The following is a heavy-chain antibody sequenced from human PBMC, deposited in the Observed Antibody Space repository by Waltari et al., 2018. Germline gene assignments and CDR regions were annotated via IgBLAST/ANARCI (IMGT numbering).Heavy chain of an antibody. CDR3: ASVSYSSGWYYFDY. V-gene: IGHV4-4*09. D-gene: IGHD6-19*01. CDR2: GST. Sequence: GSTNYNPSLKSRVTISVDTSKNQFSLKLSSVTAADTAVYYCASVSYSSGWYYFDYWGQGTLVTVSS. J-gene: IGHJ4*02.